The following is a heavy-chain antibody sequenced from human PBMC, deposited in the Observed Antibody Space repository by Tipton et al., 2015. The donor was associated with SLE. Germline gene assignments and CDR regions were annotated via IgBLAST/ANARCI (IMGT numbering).Heavy chain of an antibody. CDR1: GFTVSSNY. V-gene: IGHV3-33*08. CDR2: IWFDGSHK. Sequence: SLRLSCAASGFTVSSNYMSWVRQAPGKGLEWVAVIWFDGSHKFYADSVKGRFTVSRDNSKNRVYLQMNSLTAEDTAVYYCTRDLPPEYCYGGTCNHHEYSFDSWGQGTLVLVSS. CDR3: TRDLPPEYCYGGTCNHHEYSFDS. D-gene: IGHD2/OR15-2a*01. J-gene: IGHJ4*02.